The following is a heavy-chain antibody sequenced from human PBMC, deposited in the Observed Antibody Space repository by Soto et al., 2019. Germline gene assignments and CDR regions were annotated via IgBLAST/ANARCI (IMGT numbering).Heavy chain of an antibody. V-gene: IGHV1-69*13. CDR2: IIPIFGTA. D-gene: IGHD2-2*01. CDR1: GGTFSSYA. Sequence: GASVKVSCKASGGTFSSYAISWVRQAPGQGLEWMGGIIPIFGTANYAQKFQGRVTITADESTSTAYMELSSLRSEDTAVYYCARGDIVVVPAATVRWFDPWGQGTLVTVSS. CDR3: ARGDIVVVPAATVRWFDP. J-gene: IGHJ5*02.